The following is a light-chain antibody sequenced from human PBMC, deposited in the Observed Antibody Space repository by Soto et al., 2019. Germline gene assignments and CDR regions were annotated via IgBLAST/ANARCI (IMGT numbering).Light chain of an antibody. CDR2: EDS. V-gene: IGLV2-23*01. CDR3: CSVAGTYVL. J-gene: IGLJ2*01. Sequence: QSALTQPASVSGSPGQSITISCTGTSSDVGSYNFVSWYQHHPGEAPKLIIYEDSNRPSGVSNRSSGAKSGNTASLTISWLQAEDEDDYYCCSVAGTYVLFGGGTKLTVL. CDR1: SSDVGSYNF.